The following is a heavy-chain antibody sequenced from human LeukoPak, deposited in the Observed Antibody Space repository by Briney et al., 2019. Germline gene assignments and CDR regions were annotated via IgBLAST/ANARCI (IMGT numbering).Heavy chain of an antibody. CDR1: GYTFTSYG. CDR2: INPNSGGT. Sequence: EASVKVSCKASGYTFTSYGISWVRQAPGQGLEWMGWINPNSGGTNYAQKFQGRVTMTRDTSISTAYMELSRLRSDDTAVYYCARSPHILTGENFDYWGQGTLVTVSS. CDR3: ARSPHILTGENFDY. V-gene: IGHV1-2*02. D-gene: IGHD3-9*01. J-gene: IGHJ4*02.